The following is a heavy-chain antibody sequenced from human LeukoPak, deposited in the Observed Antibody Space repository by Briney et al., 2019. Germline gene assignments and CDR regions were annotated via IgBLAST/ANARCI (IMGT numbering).Heavy chain of an antibody. Sequence: AGGSLRLSCAASGFTFSSYWMSWVRLAPGKGLEWVSYNSSSSSTIYYADSVKGRFTISRDNAKNSLYLQMNSLRAEDTAVYYCARVRVYGDLFDYWGQGTLVTVSS. J-gene: IGHJ4*02. CDR3: ARVRVYGDLFDY. V-gene: IGHV3-48*01. CDR2: NSSSSSTI. CDR1: GFTFSSYW. D-gene: IGHD4-17*01.